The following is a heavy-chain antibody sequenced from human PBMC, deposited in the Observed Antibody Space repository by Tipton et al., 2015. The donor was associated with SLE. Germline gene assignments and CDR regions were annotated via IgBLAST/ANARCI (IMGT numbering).Heavy chain of an antibody. V-gene: IGHV3-30*04. D-gene: IGHD6-25*01. CDR2: ISYDGSNK. CDR3: ARVQPPLIAALGTDY. J-gene: IGHJ4*02. Sequence: SLRLSCAASVFTFSTYAMHWVRQAPGKGLEWVAVISYDGSNKYYADSVKGRFTISRDNSKNTLYLQMNGLRAEDTAVYYCARVQPPLIAALGTDYWGQGTLVTVSS. CDR1: VFTFSTYA.